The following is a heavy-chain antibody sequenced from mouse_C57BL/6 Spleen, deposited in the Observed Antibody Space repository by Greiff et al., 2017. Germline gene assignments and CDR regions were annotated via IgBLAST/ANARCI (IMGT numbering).Heavy chain of an antibody. D-gene: IGHD1-1*01. CDR2: FDPGSGSI. J-gene: IGHJ1*03. Sequence: LVKPGASVKLSCTASGYTFTEYTIHWVKQRSGQGLEWIGWFDPGSGSIKYNEKFTDKATLTADKSSSTVYMEISRLTSEDSAVYFCAGHEEITTVVATDWYFDVWGTGTTVTVSS. CDR3: AGHEEITTVVATDWYFDV. V-gene: IGHV1-62-2*01. CDR1: GYTFTEYT.